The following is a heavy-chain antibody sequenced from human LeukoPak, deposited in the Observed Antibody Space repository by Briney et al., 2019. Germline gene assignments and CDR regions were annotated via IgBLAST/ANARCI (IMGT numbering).Heavy chain of an antibody. V-gene: IGHV3-7*03. CDR2: IKQDGSEK. CDR3: ARASDPWLQLT. J-gene: IGHJ5*02. D-gene: IGHD5-24*01. CDR1: GFTFSNYW. Sequence: GGSLRLSCAASGFTFSNYWMIWVRQAPGKGLEWVGNIKQDGSEKRYADSVRGRFSISRDNAQTSLYLQMNSLRAEDAAVYYCARASDPWLQLTWGQGTLVTVSS.